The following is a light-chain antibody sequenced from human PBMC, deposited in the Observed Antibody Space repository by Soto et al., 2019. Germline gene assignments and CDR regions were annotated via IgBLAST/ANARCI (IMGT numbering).Light chain of an antibody. J-gene: IGKJ1*01. V-gene: IGKV3-15*01. CDR1: QSVSSN. CDR2: GAS. CDR3: QQYNNWPKT. Sequence: EIVMTQSPATLSVSPGERATLSCRASQSVSSNLAWYQQKPGQAPRLLIYGASTRATGIPARFSGSGSGTEFTLTISSLQSEDFAVYYCQQYNNWPKTFGQRSKADI.